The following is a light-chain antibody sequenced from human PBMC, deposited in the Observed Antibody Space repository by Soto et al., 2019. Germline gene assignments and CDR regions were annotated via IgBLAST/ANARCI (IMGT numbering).Light chain of an antibody. V-gene: IGKV1-17*01. CDR3: LQHNSYSWT. Sequence: DIQMTQSPSSLSASVGDRVTITCRASHDIKNDLDWYQQKAGKGPKRLIYAASSLQSGVPSRFSGSGSETEFTLTISSLQSEDFATYYCLQHNSYSWTFGQGTKVEIK. J-gene: IGKJ1*01. CDR2: AAS. CDR1: HDIKND.